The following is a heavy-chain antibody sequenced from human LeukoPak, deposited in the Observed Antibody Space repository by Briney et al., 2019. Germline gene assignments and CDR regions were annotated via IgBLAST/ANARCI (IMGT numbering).Heavy chain of an antibody. Sequence: SETLSLTCTVSGDSISTYYWSWIRQPPGKGLEWIGYVYYSGNTNYNPSLKSRVTISVDTSKNQFSLKLSSVTAADTAVYYCARHGTISSESYFDYWGQGALVTVSS. V-gene: IGHV4-59*01. CDR2: VYYSGNT. D-gene: IGHD1-14*01. CDR3: ARHGTISSESYFDY. CDR1: GDSISTYY. J-gene: IGHJ4*02.